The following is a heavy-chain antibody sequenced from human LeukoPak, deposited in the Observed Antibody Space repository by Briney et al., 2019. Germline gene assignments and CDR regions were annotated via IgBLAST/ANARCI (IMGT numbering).Heavy chain of an antibody. V-gene: IGHV3-23*01. CDR3: AKDIPEYCSGGSCYSSGDY. J-gene: IGHJ4*02. D-gene: IGHD2-15*01. Sequence: GGSLRLSCAASGFTFSRDWMHWVRQAPGKGLEWVSAISGSGGSTYYADSVKGRFTISRDNSKNTLYLQMNSLRAEDTAVYYCAKDIPEYCSGGSCYSSGDYWGQGTLVTVSS. CDR2: ISGSGGST. CDR1: GFTFSRDW.